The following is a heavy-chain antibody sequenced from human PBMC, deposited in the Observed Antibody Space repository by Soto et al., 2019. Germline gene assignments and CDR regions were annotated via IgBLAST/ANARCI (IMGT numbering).Heavy chain of an antibody. CDR3: AREDRDRETGLVPAAIDGMDV. J-gene: IGHJ6*02. Sequence: QVQLVQSGAEVKKPGSSVKVSCKASRGTFSRYSITWVRQAPGHGLEWIGRIIPIFGIASYAQKFQGRVTIHADESTSTAYMELSSLRSDDTAVYYCAREDRDRETGLVPAAIDGMDVWGQGTTVTVSS. CDR1: RGTFSRYS. V-gene: IGHV1-69*08. D-gene: IGHD2-2*01. CDR2: IIPIFGIA.